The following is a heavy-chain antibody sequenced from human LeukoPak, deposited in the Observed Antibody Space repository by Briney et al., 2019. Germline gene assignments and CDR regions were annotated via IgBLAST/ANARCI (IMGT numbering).Heavy chain of an antibody. CDR1: GYSISSGYY. J-gene: IGHJ6*03. Sequence: SETLSLTCTVSGYSISSGYYWGWIRQPPGKGLEWIGYIYYSGSTNYNPSLKSRVTISVDTSKNQFSLNLSSVTAADTAVYYCARDPADGYMDVWGKGTTVTVSS. CDR3: ARDPADGYMDV. V-gene: IGHV4-61*01. CDR2: IYYSGST.